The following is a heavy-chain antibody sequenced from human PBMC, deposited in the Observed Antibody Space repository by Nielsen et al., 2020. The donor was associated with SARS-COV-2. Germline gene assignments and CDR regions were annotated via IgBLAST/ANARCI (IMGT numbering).Heavy chain of an antibody. Sequence: SGPTLVKPTQTLTLTCTFSGFSLSTSGVGVGWIRQPPGKALEWLALIYWNDDKRYSPSLKSRLTITKDTSKNQVVLTMTNMDPVDTATYYCAHRLSYKTAAQEYYFDYWGQGTLVTVSS. V-gene: IGHV2-5*01. CDR3: AHRLSYKTAAQEYYFDY. CDR1: GFSLSTSGVG. CDR2: IYWNDDK. J-gene: IGHJ4*02. D-gene: IGHD6-13*01.